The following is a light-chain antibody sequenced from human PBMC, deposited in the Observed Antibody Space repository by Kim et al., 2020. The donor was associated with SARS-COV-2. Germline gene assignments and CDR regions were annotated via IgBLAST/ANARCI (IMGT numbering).Light chain of an antibody. J-gene: IGKJ1*01. CDR2: DAS. Sequence: SASVGDRVTITCRASQSISSWLAWYQQKPGKAPKLLIYDASTLQSGVPSRFSGSGSGTDFTLTIRSLQPDDFATYYCQQYNTYWTFGHGTKVDIK. CDR1: QSISSW. CDR3: QQYNTYWT. V-gene: IGKV1-5*01.